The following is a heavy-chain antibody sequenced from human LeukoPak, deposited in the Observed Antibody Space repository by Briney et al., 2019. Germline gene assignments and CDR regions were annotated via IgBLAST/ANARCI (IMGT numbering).Heavy chain of an antibody. J-gene: IGHJ6*02. CDR2: ISYDGSNK. Sequence: GGSLRPSCAASGFTFSSYAMHWVRQAPGKGLEWVAVISYDGSNKYYADSVKGRFTISRDNSKNTLYLQMNSLRAEDTAVYYCARDFVSYYYDFWSGSGLYGMDVWGQGTTVTVSS. V-gene: IGHV3-30-3*01. CDR3: ARDFVSYYYDFWSGSGLYGMDV. CDR1: GFTFSSYA. D-gene: IGHD3-3*01.